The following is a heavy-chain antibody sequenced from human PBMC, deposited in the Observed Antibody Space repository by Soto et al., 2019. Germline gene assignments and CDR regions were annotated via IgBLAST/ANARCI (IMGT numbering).Heavy chain of an antibody. D-gene: IGHD3-16*01. CDR2: ISGSSLKV. CDR3: VKEETAYPGALDDAFGL. V-gene: IGHV3-23*01. CDR1: GFTFSSYA. Sequence: GGSLRLSCVGSGFTFSSYAMSWVREASGKGPEWVAGISGSSLKVSYRDSVKGRFTISRDNSKDTLFLQMNSLRADDTAIYFCVKEETAYPGALDDAFGLWGPGTMVTVSS. J-gene: IGHJ3*01.